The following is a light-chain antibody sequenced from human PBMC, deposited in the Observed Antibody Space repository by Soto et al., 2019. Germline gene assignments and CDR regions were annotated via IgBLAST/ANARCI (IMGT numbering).Light chain of an antibody. CDR1: QSVSSSY. J-gene: IGKJ4*01. V-gene: IGKV3-20*01. CDR2: GAS. CDR3: RLGLT. Sequence: EIVLTQSPGTLSLSPGERATLSCRASQSVSSSYLAWYQQKPGQAPRLLIYGASSRATGIPDRFSGSGSGTDFTLTISRLEPEDFAVYYCRLGLTFGGGTKVEIK.